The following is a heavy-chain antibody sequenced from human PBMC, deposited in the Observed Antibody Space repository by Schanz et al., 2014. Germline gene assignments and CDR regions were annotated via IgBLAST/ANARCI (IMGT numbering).Heavy chain of an antibody. CDR1: GGSISSRNYY. D-gene: IGHD3-16*01. CDR3: ARQGGRDENVWGSYRIFDR. Sequence: QLQLQESGPGLVKPSETLSLTCTVSGGSISSRNYYWAWIRQPPGKGLEWIGTISYSGFPYFNPALKSRLTISVDTSKDQFSVRLTSVTAADTAIYYCARQGGRDENVWGSYRIFDRWGQGTLVTVSS. V-gene: IGHV4-39*01. CDR2: ISYSGFP. J-gene: IGHJ4*02.